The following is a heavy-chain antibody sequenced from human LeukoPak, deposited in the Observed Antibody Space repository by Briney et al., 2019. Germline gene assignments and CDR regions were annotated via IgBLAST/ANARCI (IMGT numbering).Heavy chain of an antibody. Sequence: RASVKVSCKASGYTFTGYYMHWVRQAPGQGLEWMGWINPNSGGTNYAQKLQGRVTMTTDTSTSTAYMELRSLRSDDTAVYYCARNALHYYGSGPSDYWGQGTLVTVSS. CDR2: INPNSGGT. CDR1: GYTFTGYY. D-gene: IGHD3-10*01. CDR3: ARNALHYYGSGPSDY. J-gene: IGHJ4*02. V-gene: IGHV1-2*02.